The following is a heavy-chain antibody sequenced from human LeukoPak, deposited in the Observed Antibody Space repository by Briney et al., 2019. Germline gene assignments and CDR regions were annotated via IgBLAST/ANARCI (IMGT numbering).Heavy chain of an antibody. CDR2: LHYSGSI. D-gene: IGHD5-24*01. CDR1: GGSISSSGHY. CDR3: ARHRDGYNRALDY. Sequence: SSEILSLTCTVSGGSISSSGHYWGWIRQPRGKGLEWIGSLHYSGSIYHNPSLKSRITISADTSNNQFPLKLSSVAAADTAVYYCARHRDGYNRALDYWGQGTLVTVSS. J-gene: IGHJ4*02. V-gene: IGHV4-39*01.